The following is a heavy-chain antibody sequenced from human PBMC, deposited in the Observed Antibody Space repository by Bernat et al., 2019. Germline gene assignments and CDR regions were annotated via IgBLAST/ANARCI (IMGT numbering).Heavy chain of an antibody. D-gene: IGHD4-11*01. CDR2: IWYGGSNK. J-gene: IGHJ4*02. Sequence: QVQLVESGGGVVQPGRSLRLSCAASGFTFDNYAMHWVRQAPGKGLEWVAVIWYGGSNKLYADSVKGRFTISRDDSKNMLYLQMNSLRAEDTAVYYCARDDPTQPSPLDYWGQGTLVTVSS. CDR1: GFTFDNYA. V-gene: IGHV3-33*01. CDR3: ARDDPTQPSPLDY.